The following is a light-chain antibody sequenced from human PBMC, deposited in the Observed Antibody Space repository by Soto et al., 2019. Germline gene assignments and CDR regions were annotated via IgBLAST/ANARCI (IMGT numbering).Light chain of an antibody. CDR2: AAS. CDR1: QSLTNNY. Sequence: EIVLTQSPGTLSLSPGERATLSCRASQSLTNNYLAWYQQKPGQAPRLLIYAASSRATGIPDRLSGSGSETDFTLTISRLEPEDFAVYYCQQYGSSLPVTFGGGTKVDIK. J-gene: IGKJ4*01. V-gene: IGKV3-20*01. CDR3: QQYGSSLPVT.